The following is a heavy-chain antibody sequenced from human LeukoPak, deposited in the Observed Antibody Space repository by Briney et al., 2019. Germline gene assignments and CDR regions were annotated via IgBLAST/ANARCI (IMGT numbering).Heavy chain of an antibody. CDR3: AKMPHHCSGGSCYSGWFDP. Sequence: GASVKVSCKASGYTFTGYYMHWVRQAPGQGLEWMGWINPNSGGTNYAQKFQGRVTMTGDTSISTAYMELSRLRSDDTAVYYCAKMPHHCSGGSCYSGWFDPWGQGTLVTVSS. D-gene: IGHD2-15*01. CDR2: INPNSGGT. J-gene: IGHJ5*02. V-gene: IGHV1-2*02. CDR1: GYTFTGYY.